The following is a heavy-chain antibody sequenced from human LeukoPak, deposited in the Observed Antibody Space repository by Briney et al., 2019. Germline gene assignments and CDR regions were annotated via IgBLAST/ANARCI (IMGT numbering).Heavy chain of an antibody. CDR2: INHSGST. D-gene: IGHD3-22*01. Sequence: SETLSLTCTVYGGSFSGYYWSWIRQPPGKGLEWIGEINHSGSTNYNPSLKSRVTISVDTSKNQFSLKLSSVTAADTAVYYCARVRGSYYDSSGYDYWGQGTLVTVSS. J-gene: IGHJ4*02. CDR3: ARVRGSYYDSSGYDY. CDR1: GGSFSGYY. V-gene: IGHV4-34*01.